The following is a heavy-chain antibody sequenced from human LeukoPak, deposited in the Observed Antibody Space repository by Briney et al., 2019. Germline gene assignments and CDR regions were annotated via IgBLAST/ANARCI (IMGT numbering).Heavy chain of an antibody. Sequence: GGSLRLSCAASGFTFSSYEMNWVRQAPGKGLEWVSYISSSGSTIYYADSVKGRFTISRDNAKNSLYLQMNSLRAEDTAVYYCARLIQLWSTGYFDYWGQGTLVTVSS. D-gene: IGHD5-18*01. J-gene: IGHJ4*02. CDR3: ARLIQLWSTGYFDY. CDR2: ISSSGSTI. V-gene: IGHV3-48*03. CDR1: GFTFSSYE.